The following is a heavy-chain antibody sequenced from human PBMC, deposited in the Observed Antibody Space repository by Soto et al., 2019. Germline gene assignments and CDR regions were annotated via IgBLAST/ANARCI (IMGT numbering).Heavy chain of an antibody. V-gene: IGHV3-7*01. CDR1: GFTFSESW. CDR3: VRLEQCLPKDGY. D-gene: IGHD6-19*01. Sequence: EVHLVESGGGLVQPGGTLRLSCAVSGFTFSESWMSWVRQAPGKGLEWVANINQDGGEKYYVDSVKGRFTISRDNAKNSLYLQMNSLTGEDTAVYSCVRLEQCLPKDGYGGQGTLVTVSS. J-gene: IGHJ4*02. CDR2: INQDGGEK.